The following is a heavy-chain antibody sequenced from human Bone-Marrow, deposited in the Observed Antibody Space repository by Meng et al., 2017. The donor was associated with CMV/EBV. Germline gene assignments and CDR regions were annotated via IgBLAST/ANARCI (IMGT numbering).Heavy chain of an antibody. CDR1: GFTFNSYA. CDR2: ISGGGITI. Sequence: GGSLRLSCAVSGFTFNSYAMSWVRQAPGKGLEWVSTISGGGITIYYADSVKGRFTISRDNSKNTLYLQMNSLRVEGTAVYYCAKCFNLGNYGSHFGLDVWGQGTTVTVSS. J-gene: IGHJ6*02. CDR3: AKCFNLGNYGSHFGLDV. V-gene: IGHV3-23*01. D-gene: IGHD3-16*01.